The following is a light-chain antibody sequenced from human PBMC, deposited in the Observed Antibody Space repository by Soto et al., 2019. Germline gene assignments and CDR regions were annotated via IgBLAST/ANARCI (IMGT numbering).Light chain of an antibody. V-gene: IGKV3-20*01. J-gene: IGKJ3*01. CDR3: QQYGASPFT. CDR1: RHVYINA. Sequence: VVLTQSPATLSLSPGETATLSCRASRHVYINALAWYQQKPGRTPTLLIYGASTRATDIPDRFSATGSGTDFSLTISSVEPEDSAVYYCQQYGASPFTFGPRTRVEI. CDR2: GAS.